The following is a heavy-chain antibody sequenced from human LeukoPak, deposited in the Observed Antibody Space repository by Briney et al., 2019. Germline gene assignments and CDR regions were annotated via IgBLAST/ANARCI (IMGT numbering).Heavy chain of an antibody. J-gene: IGHJ4*02. CDR1: GFTFSSYS. CDR2: ISSSSSYI. D-gene: IGHD6-19*01. V-gene: IGHV3-21*01. Sequence: PGGSLRLPCAVSGFTFSSYSMSWVRQAPGKGLEWVSSISSSSSYIYYADSVKGRFTISRDNAKNSLYLQMNSLRAEDTAVYYCARDRWHSSGWYTGEFDYWGQGTLVTVSS. CDR3: ARDRWHSSGWYTGEFDY.